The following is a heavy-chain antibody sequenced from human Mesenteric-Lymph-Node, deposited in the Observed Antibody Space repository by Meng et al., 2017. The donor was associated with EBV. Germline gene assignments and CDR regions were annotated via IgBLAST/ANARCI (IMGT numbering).Heavy chain of an antibody. Sequence: QLELQESGSGLVRPSQTLSLTCAVSGGSIISGGYSWGWIRQAPGKGLEWIGFIYHSGTTYLNPSLRSRVNLSVDTSKNQFSLNLRSVSAADTAIYYCARSAGGDYFDYWGQGTLVTVSS. CDR3: ARSAGGDYFDY. CDR2: IYHSGTT. J-gene: IGHJ4*02. D-gene: IGHD1-26*01. CDR1: GGSIISGGYS. V-gene: IGHV4-30-2*01.